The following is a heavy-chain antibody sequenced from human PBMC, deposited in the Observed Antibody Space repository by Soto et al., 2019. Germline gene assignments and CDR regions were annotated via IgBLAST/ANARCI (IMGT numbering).Heavy chain of an antibody. V-gene: IGHV4-34*01. Sequence: ASETLSLTCAVYGGSFSGYYWSWIRQPPGKGLEWIGEINHSGSTNYNPSLKSRVTISVDTSKNQFSLKLSSVTAADTAVYYCAGITIFSYGMDVWGQGTTVTVSS. D-gene: IGHD3-9*01. CDR1: GGSFSGYY. CDR3: AGITIFSYGMDV. CDR2: INHSGST. J-gene: IGHJ6*02.